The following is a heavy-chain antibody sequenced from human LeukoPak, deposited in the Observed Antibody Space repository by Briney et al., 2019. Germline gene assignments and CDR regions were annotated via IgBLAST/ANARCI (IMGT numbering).Heavy chain of an antibody. CDR3: ARQQGSSGYYYASPNDAFDI. J-gene: IGHJ3*02. V-gene: IGHV3-66*04. Sequence: GGSLRLSCAASGFTVSSNYMSWVRQAPGKGLEWVSVIYSGGSTYYADSVKGRFTISRDNSKNTLYLQMNSLRAEDTAVYYCARQQGSSGYYYASPNDAFDIWGQGTMVTVSS. D-gene: IGHD3-22*01. CDR1: GFTVSSNY. CDR2: IYSGGST.